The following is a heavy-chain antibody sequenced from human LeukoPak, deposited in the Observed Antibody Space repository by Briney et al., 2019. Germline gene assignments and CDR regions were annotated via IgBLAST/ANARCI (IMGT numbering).Heavy chain of an antibody. CDR3: ARHMSVSYDAFDL. Sequence: SETLSLTCTVSGGSLTGYYWSWIRQPPGKGLEWIAYVYYTGRTLYNPSLESRVTISVDTSKTQISLKLTSMTAADTAVFYCARHMSVSYDAFDLWGRGTPVTVSS. V-gene: IGHV4-59*08. D-gene: IGHD3-10*01. CDR2: VYYTGRT. CDR1: GGSLTGYY. J-gene: IGHJ3*01.